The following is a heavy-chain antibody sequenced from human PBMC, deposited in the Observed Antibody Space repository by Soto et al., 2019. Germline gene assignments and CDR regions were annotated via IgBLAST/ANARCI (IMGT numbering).Heavy chain of an antibody. Sequence: PGGSLRLSCAASGFTFSSYDMHWVRQATGKGLEWVSAIGTAGDTYYPGSVKGRFTISRENAKNSLYLQMNSLRAEDTAVYYCARGKSWYRKYDGMDVWGQGTTVTVSS. V-gene: IGHV3-13*01. CDR1: GFTFSSYD. CDR2: IGTAGDT. CDR3: ARGKSWYRKYDGMDV. D-gene: IGHD6-13*01. J-gene: IGHJ6*02.